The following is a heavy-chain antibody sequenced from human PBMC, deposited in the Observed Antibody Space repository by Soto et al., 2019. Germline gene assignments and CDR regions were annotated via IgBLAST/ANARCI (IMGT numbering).Heavy chain of an antibody. J-gene: IGHJ5*02. Sequence: QVQLVQSGAELKKPGASVKISCETSGYRFSTSGIHWLRQAPGQSLEWMGWINAADGDTKYSQKFQGRVTLSRDTSASTAYMELSSLTAKDTSIYYCARDSQRVQIPSTGWFDPWGQGTVVTVSS. CDR3: ARDSQRVQIPSTGWFDP. D-gene: IGHD2-2*01. CDR1: GYRFSTSG. CDR2: INAADGDT. V-gene: IGHV1-3*01.